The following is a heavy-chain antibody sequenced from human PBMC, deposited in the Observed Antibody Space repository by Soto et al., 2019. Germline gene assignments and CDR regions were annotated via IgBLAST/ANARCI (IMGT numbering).Heavy chain of an antibody. CDR1: GFTFSRYG. Sequence: EVQLVESGGGLVKPGGSLRLSCAASGFTFSRYGMNWLRQAPGKGLEWVASISSSTSYVYYADSVKGRFSISRDNAKNMLYREMYALRIEDTAVYYCARDPSEGRVGNWFESWGQGTLVTVSS. D-gene: IGHD2-2*01. CDR2: ISSSTSYV. V-gene: IGHV3-21*06. J-gene: IGHJ5*01. CDR3: ARDPSEGRVGNWFES.